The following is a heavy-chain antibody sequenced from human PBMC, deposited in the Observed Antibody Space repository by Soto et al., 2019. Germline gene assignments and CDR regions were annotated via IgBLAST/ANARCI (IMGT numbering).Heavy chain of an antibody. J-gene: IGHJ6*02. CDR3: ARGGGNYYGMEV. CDR1: GGSISSGGYY. CDR2: IYYSGST. V-gene: IGHV4-31*03. Sequence: SETLSLTCTVSGGSISSGGYYWSWIRQHPGKGLEWIGYIYYSGSTYYNPSLKSRVTISVDTSKNQFSLKLSSVTAADTAVYYCARGGGNYYGMEVWGRGTTVTVAS. D-gene: IGHD3-16*01.